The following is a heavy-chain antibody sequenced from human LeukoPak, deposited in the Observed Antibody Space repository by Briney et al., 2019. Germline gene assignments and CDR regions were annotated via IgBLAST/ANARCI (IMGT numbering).Heavy chain of an antibody. V-gene: IGHV3-7*02. CDR3: ASLWDDGY. CDR1: GFTFSSYW. CDR2: IKQGGSEK. J-gene: IGHJ4*02. Sequence: PGGSLRLSCAASGFTFSSYWMSWVRQAPGKGLEWVATIKQGGSEKFYVNSVKGRFTISRDNTKDSLYLQMNSLRADDTAVYYCASLWDDGYWGQGTLVTVSS. D-gene: IGHD1-1*01.